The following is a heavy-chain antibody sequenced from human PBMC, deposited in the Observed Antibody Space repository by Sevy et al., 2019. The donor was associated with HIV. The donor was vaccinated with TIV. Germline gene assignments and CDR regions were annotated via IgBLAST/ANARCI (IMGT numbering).Heavy chain of an antibody. CDR3: AREVGRIRGDYFYYGMDV. J-gene: IGHJ6*02. Sequence: GGSLRLSCAASEFNFSIYGMHWVRQAPGKGLEWVAVIWYDGGNKFYAVSVQGRFTISRDNSKKMLYLQMNSLRAEDTAVYSCAREVGRIRGDYFYYGMDVWGQGTTVTVSS. V-gene: IGHV3-33*01. CDR2: IWYDGGNK. CDR1: EFNFSIYG. D-gene: IGHD2-2*01.